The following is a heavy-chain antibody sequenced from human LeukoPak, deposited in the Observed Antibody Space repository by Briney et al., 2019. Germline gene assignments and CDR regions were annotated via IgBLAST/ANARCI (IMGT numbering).Heavy chain of an antibody. CDR1: GFTFSRYW. Sequence: GGSLRLSCAASGFTFSRYWMSWVRQAPGKGLEWVANIKHDGSEKYYVDSVKGRFTLSRDNAKNSLYPQMNSLRVEDTAIYYCAREDQYNTFDSWGQGTLVTVSS. CDR3: AREDQYNTFDS. CDR2: IKHDGSEK. J-gene: IGHJ4*02. D-gene: IGHD1-14*01. V-gene: IGHV3-7*01.